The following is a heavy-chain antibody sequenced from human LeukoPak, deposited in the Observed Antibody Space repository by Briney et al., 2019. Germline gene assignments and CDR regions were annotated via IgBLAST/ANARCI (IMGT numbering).Heavy chain of an antibody. CDR1: GYSFTSYW. CDR3: ARQGGPFRDGYNYDDY. CDR2: IDPSDSYT. Sequence: PGESLRISCKGSGYSFTSYWISWVRQMPGKGLEWMGRIDPSDSYTNYSPSLQGHVTISADKSISTAYLQWSSLKASDTAMYYCARQGGPFRDGYNYDDYWGQGTLVTVSS. J-gene: IGHJ4*02. V-gene: IGHV5-10-1*01. D-gene: IGHD5-24*01.